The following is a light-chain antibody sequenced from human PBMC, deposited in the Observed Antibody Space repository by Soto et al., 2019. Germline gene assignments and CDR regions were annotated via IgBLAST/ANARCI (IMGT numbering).Light chain of an antibody. CDR2: GAS. CDR3: QHYGSSLYT. J-gene: IGKJ2*01. Sequence: EIVLTQSPGTLSLSPGERATLSCRASQSVSSSYLAWYQQKPGQAPRLLIYGASSRATGIPDRFSGSGSWIDFTLTISRLEPEDLAVYYCQHYGSSLYTFGQGTKLEIK. V-gene: IGKV3-20*01. CDR1: QSVSSSY.